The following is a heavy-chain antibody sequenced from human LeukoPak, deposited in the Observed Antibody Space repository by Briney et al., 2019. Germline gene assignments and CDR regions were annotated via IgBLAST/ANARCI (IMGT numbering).Heavy chain of an antibody. J-gene: IGHJ6*03. Sequence: GESLKISCKGSGCSFTSYWIGWVRQMPGKGLEWMGIIYPGDSDTRYSPSFQGQVTISADKSISTAYLQWSSLKASDTAMYYCARHRAIAAAGSNYYYMDVWGKGTTVTVSS. CDR1: GCSFTSYW. D-gene: IGHD6-13*01. CDR3: ARHRAIAAAGSNYYYMDV. V-gene: IGHV5-51*01. CDR2: IYPGDSDT.